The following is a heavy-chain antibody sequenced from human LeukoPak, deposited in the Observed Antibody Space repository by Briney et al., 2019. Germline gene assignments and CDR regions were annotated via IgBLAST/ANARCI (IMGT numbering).Heavy chain of an antibody. CDR2: ISGSSSHI. Sequence: GGSLRLSCEASGFTFTDYYLGWIRQAPGKGLELISYISGSSSHINYADSVKGRFTISTDNAKKSVYLQMDSLRVEDTAVYYCARGIVGPNGDDWGQGTLVTGSS. J-gene: IGHJ4*02. V-gene: IGHV3-11*06. CDR3: ARGIVGPNGDD. D-gene: IGHD1-26*01. CDR1: GFTFTDYY.